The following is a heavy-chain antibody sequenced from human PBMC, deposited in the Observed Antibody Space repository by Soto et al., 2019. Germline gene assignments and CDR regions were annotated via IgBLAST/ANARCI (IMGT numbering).Heavy chain of an antibody. CDR2: ILSKAGNYAT. V-gene: IGHV3-73*01. CDR3: IRGGSPYYYDY. CDR1: GFIFSGSA. J-gene: IGHJ4*02. Sequence: EVQLVESGGGLVQPGGSLKLSCAASGFIFSGSAVHWVRQASGKGLEWVGRILSKAGNYATAYPASMKGRFTISRDDSENMAFLKMNSLKTEDTAVYYCIRGGSPYYYDYWGQGTLVAVSS.